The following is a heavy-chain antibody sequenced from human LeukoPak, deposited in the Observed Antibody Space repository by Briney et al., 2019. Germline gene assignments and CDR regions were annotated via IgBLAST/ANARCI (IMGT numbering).Heavy chain of an antibody. CDR3: AKAGLQWYYFDY. J-gene: IGHJ4*02. Sequence: GGSLRLSCAASGFTFDDYAMHWVRQAPGKGLEWVSGISWNSGSIGYADSVKGRFTISRDNAKNSLYLQMNSLRAEDTALYYCAKAGLQWYYFDYWGQGTLVTVSS. CDR1: GFTFDDYA. D-gene: IGHD2-8*01. V-gene: IGHV3-9*01. CDR2: ISWNSGSI.